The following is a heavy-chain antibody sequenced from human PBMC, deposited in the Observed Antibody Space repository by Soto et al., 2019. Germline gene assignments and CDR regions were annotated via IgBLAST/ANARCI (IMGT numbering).Heavy chain of an antibody. CDR2: TLYRSTWHN. CDR1: GDSISSNSGV. Sequence: SQTLSLTCAISGDSISSNSGVWNWIRQSPSRGLEWLGRTLYRSTWHNDYAESVKSRITISPDTSKNQFSLQLSSVTAADTAVYYSARLSSRMINAFDIWGQGTMVTVSS. D-gene: IGHD3-16*01. J-gene: IGHJ3*02. V-gene: IGHV6-1*01. CDR3: ARLSSRMINAFDI.